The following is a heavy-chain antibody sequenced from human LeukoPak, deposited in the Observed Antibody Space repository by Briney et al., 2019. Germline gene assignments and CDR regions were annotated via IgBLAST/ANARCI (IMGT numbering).Heavy chain of an antibody. J-gene: IGHJ5*02. CDR2: LYYSGST. CDR3: ARHYSVGRIAAGFDP. V-gene: IGHV4-59*08. D-gene: IGHD6-13*01. CDR1: GGSISTYY. Sequence: SETLSLTCTVSGGSISTYYWSWIRQPAGKGLEWIGYLYYSGSTNYNPSLKSRVTISLDTSKSQFSLKLRSVTAADTAVYYCARHYSVGRIAAGFDPWGQGTLVTVSS.